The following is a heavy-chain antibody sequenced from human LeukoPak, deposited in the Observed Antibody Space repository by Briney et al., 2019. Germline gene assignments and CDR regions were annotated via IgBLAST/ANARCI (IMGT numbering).Heavy chain of an antibody. CDR1: GFTFSSYG. CDR3: AKDLTDLGYYDSSGPFDY. V-gene: IGHV3-30*18. Sequence: GGSLRLSCAASGFTFSSYGMHWVRQAPGKGLEWVAVISYDGSNKYYADSVKGRFTISRDNSKNTLYLQMNSLRAEDTAVYYCAKDLTDLGYYDSSGPFDYWGRGTLVTVSS. J-gene: IGHJ4*02. D-gene: IGHD3-22*01. CDR2: ISYDGSNK.